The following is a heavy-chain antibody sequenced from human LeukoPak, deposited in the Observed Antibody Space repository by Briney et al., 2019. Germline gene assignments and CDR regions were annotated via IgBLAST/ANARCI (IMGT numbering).Heavy chain of an antibody. D-gene: IGHD2-8*01. J-gene: IGHJ4*02. Sequence: PGGSLRLSCAASGFTVGNNYMNWVRQAPGKGLEWVSLIFSHGETSYADSVKGRFTISRDNSKSTLYLQMNGLRVEDTAVYYCARDPPAVSINTYAWGQGTLVTVSS. CDR3: ARDPPAVSINTYA. CDR1: GFTVGNNY. CDR2: IFSHGET. V-gene: IGHV3-66*01.